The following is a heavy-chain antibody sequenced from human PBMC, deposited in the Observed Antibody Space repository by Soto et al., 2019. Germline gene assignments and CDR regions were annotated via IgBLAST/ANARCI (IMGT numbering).Heavy chain of an antibody. V-gene: IGHV3-23*01. J-gene: IGHJ4*02. CDR2: VNAIGTTT. Sequence: PGGSLRLSCAASGFTFRSYAMNWVRQAPGKGLEWVSTVNAIGTTTYSADSVKGRFTTSRDNSKNTLYLQLNSLRAEDTAIYYCAQLGLMTFSHKHYFNHWGRGTLVTVSS. CDR1: GFTFRSYA. D-gene: IGHD3-16*01. CDR3: AQLGLMTFSHKHYFNH.